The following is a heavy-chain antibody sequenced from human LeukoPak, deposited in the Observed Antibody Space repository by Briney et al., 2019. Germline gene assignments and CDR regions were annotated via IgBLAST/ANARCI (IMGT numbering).Heavy chain of an antibody. J-gene: IGHJ5*02. CDR3: ARDTHSSGWYGDWFDP. D-gene: IGHD6-19*01. CDR2: IYYSGST. V-gene: IGHV4-39*02. Sequence: PSETLSLTCTVSGGSISSSSYYWGWIRQPPGKGLGWIGSIYYSGSTYYNPSLKSRVTISVDTSKNQFSLKLSSVTAADTAVYYCARDTHSSGWYGDWFDPWGQGTLVTVSS. CDR1: GGSISSSSYY.